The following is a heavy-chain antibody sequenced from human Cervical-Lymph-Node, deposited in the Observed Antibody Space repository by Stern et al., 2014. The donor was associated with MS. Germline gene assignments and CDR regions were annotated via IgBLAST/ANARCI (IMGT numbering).Heavy chain of an antibody. V-gene: IGHV1-2*02. CDR3: ARERHSMDV. J-gene: IGHJ6*02. CDR1: GYSFTGYY. CDR2: IDPNSGGT. Sequence: QLVQSGAEVKKPGASVKVSCKASGYSFTGYYMHWVRQAPGQGLELMGWIDPNSGGTKSAQNFQGRVAMTRDTSTSTFYMEWSGLTSDDTAVFYCARERHSMDVWGQGTTVTVSS.